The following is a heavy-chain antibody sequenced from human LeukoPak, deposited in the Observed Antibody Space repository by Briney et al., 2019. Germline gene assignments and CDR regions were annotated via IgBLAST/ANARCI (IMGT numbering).Heavy chain of an antibody. CDR2: IWYDGSNK. CDR1: GFTFSSYG. J-gene: IGHJ4*02. V-gene: IGHV3-33*01. CDR3: ARDSYYDSSGYYSLDY. D-gene: IGHD3-22*01. Sequence: GRSLRLSCAASGFTFSSYGMHWVRQAPGKGLEWVAVIWYDGSNKYYADSVKGRFTISRDNSKNTLHLQMNSLRAEDTAVYYCARDSYYDSSGYYSLDYWGQGTLVTVSS.